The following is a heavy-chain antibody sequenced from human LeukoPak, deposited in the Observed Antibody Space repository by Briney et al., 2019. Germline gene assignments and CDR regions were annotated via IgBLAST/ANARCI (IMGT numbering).Heavy chain of an antibody. CDR2: ISSSGSTI. D-gene: IGHD4-17*01. CDR3: AREDYGDYAGSFDY. CDR1: GFTFSSYE. Sequence: GGSLRLSCAASGFTFSSYEMNWVGQAPGKGVEWVSYISSSGSTIYYADSVKGGFTISRDNAKNSLYLQMNSLRAEDTAVYYCAREDYGDYAGSFDYWGQGTLVTVSS. J-gene: IGHJ4*02. V-gene: IGHV3-48*03.